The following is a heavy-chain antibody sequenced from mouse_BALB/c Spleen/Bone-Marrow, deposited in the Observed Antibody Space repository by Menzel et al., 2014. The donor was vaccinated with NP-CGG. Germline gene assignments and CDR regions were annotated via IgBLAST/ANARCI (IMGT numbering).Heavy chain of an antibody. CDR3: ARGGDSLLLLRSMDY. CDR1: GFTFSDYY. Sequence: EVKLQESGGGLVQPGGSLKLSCATSGFTFSDYYMYWVRQTPEKRLEWVAYISNGGGSTYYPDTVKGRFTISRDNAKNTPYLQMSRLKSEDTAMYYCARGGDSLLLLRSMDYWGQGTSVTVSS. D-gene: IGHD1-2*01. V-gene: IGHV5-12*02. J-gene: IGHJ4*01. CDR2: ISNGGGST.